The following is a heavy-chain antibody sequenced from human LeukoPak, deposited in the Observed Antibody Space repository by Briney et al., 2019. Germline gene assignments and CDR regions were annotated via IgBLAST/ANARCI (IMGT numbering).Heavy chain of an antibody. Sequence: SETLSLTCAVYGGSFSGYYWSWIRQPPGKGLEWIGEINHSGSTNYNPSLKSRVTISVDTSKNQFSLKLSSVTAADTAVYYCARVTGYCSSTSCYKGSWFDPWGQGTLVTVSS. V-gene: IGHV4-34*01. CDR3: ARVTGYCSSTSCYKGSWFDP. D-gene: IGHD2-2*02. CDR1: GGSFSGYY. J-gene: IGHJ5*02. CDR2: INHSGST.